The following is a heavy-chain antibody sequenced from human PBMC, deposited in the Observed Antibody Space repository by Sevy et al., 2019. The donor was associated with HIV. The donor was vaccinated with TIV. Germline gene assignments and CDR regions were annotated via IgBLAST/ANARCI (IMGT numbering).Heavy chain of an antibody. CDR2: VSYDGSNK. J-gene: IGHJ4*02. V-gene: IGHV3-30-3*01. Sequence: GGSLRLSCAASGFTFNSYAMHWVRQAPGKGLEWVTVVSYDGSNKYFADSVKGRFTISRDNSKNTLYLQMNSLRPEDNAVYYCSRDRVGVSVAGQVNYWGQGTLVTVSS. D-gene: IGHD6-19*01. CDR3: SRDRVGVSVAGQVNY. CDR1: GFTFNSYA.